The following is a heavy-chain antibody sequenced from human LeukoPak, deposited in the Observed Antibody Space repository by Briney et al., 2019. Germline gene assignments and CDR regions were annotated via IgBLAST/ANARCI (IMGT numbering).Heavy chain of an antibody. D-gene: IGHD3-3*01. Sequence: GSSVKVSCKTSGGTFSSYGIVWVRRAPGQGLEWLGRIIPVFNIANYARKFQGRVSITADKSTTTAYMELTSLTSEDTAVYFCARDEGFLGSHFWGQGTLVTVSS. V-gene: IGHV1-69*04. CDR3: ARDEGFLGSHF. CDR1: GGTFSSYG. J-gene: IGHJ4*02. CDR2: IIPVFNIA.